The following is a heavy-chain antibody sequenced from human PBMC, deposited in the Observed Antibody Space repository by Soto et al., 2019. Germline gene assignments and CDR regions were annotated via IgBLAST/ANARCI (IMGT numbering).Heavy chain of an antibody. V-gene: IGHV3-23*01. D-gene: IGHD4-17*01. CDR1: GFTFSSYA. CDR2: ISGSGGST. J-gene: IGHJ2*01. Sequence: EVQLLESGGGLVQPGGSLRLSCAASGFTFSSYAMNWVRQAPGKGVEWVSVISGSGGSTYYADAVKGRFTISRDNSKNTLYLQMNSLRAEDTAVYSCAKRTVGWYFDLWGRGTLVTVSS. CDR3: AKRTVGWYFDL.